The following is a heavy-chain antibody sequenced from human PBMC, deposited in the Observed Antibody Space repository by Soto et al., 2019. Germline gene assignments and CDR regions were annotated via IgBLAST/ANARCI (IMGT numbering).Heavy chain of an antibody. CDR3: AKERTVAARNFDY. CDR1: GFAFSNYA. D-gene: IGHD6-6*01. Sequence: GGSLRLSCAASGFAFSNYAMGWVRQAPGKGLEWVSSISTSIGATYYADSVKGRFTISRDDSKDTLYLQMNSLRAEDSAVYYCAKERTVAARNFDYCGQGTLVTVSP. V-gene: IGHV3-23*01. J-gene: IGHJ4*02. CDR2: ISTSIGAT.